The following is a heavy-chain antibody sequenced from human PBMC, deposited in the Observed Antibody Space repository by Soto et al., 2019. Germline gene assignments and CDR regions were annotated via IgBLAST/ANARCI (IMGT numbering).Heavy chain of an antibody. CDR3: ARSIVVVTALDY. V-gene: IGHV1-3*05. D-gene: IGHD2-21*02. CDR1: GYTFTSYA. Sequence: QVQLVQSGAEEKKPGASVKVSCKASGYTFTSYAMHWVRQAPGQRLEWMGWINAGNGNTKYSQKFQGRVTITRDTSGSRAYMELSSLRSEDTAVYYCARSIVVVTALDYWGRGTLVTVAS. J-gene: IGHJ4*02. CDR2: INAGNGNT.